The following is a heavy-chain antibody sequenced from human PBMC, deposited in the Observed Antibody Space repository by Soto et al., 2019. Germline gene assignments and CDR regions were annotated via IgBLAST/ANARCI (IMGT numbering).Heavy chain of an antibody. CDR1: GGSISSYY. Sequence: QVQLQESGPGLVKPSETLSLTCTVSGGSISSYYWSWIRQPPGKGLEWIGYIYYSGSTNYNPSLKSRVTISVDTSKNQFSLKLSSVTAADTAVYYCASSPGALGAFDIWGQGTMVTVSS. D-gene: IGHD7-27*01. CDR2: IYYSGST. V-gene: IGHV4-59*01. J-gene: IGHJ3*02. CDR3: ASSPGALGAFDI.